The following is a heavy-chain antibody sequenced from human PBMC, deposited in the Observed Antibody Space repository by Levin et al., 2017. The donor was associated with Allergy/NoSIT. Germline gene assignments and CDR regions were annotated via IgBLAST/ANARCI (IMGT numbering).Heavy chain of an antibody. V-gene: IGHV4-39*01. D-gene: IGHD1-14*01. CDR1: GGSISTGSYY. CDR3: ARLPVFYYYYMDV. Sequence: SQTLSLTCAVSGGSISTGSYYWGWIRQPPGKGLEWIGSIYYTGTTYDNPSLKSRATISVDSSKNQFSLKLSSVTAADTAVYYCARLPVFYYYYMDVWGEGTTVTVSS. CDR2: IYYTGTT. J-gene: IGHJ6*03.